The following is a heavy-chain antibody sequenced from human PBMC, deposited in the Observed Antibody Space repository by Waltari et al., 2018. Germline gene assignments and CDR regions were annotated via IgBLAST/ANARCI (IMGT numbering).Heavy chain of an antibody. CDR3: ARDHGWGSRFDP. CDR1: GGSISSGSYY. CDR2: IYTSGST. V-gene: IGHV4-61*02. Sequence: QVQLQESGPGLVKPSQTLSLTCTVSGGSISSGSYYWSWIRQPAGKGLEWIGRIYTSGSTNYNPSLKSRVTISVDTSKNQFSLKLSSVTAADTAVYYCARDHGWGSRFDPWGQGTLVTVSS. J-gene: IGHJ5*02. D-gene: IGHD6-19*01.